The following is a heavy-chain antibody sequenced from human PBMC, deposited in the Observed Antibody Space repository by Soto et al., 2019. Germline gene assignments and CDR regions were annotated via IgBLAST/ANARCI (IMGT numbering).Heavy chain of an antibody. Sequence: SETLSLTCTVSGGSISSYYWSWIRQPPGKGLEWIGYIYYSGSTNYNPSLKSRVTISVDTSKNQFSLKLSSVTAADTAVYYCARRREGWLNDGGTGYYYYYMDVWGKGTTVTVSS. J-gene: IGHJ6*03. D-gene: IGHD3-16*01. V-gene: IGHV4-59*08. CDR2: IYYSGST. CDR3: ARRREGWLNDGGTGYYYYYMDV. CDR1: GGSISSYY.